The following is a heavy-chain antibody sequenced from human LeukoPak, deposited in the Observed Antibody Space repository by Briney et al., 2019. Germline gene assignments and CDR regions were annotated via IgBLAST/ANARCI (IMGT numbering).Heavy chain of an antibody. CDR3: ATDHVVGATGEFDY. D-gene: IGHD1-26*01. CDR2: FDPEDGET. J-gene: IGHJ4*02. Sequence: GASVKVSCKVSGYTLTELSMHWVRQAPGKGLEWMGGFDPEDGETIYAQKFQGRDTMTEDTSTDTAYMELSSLRSEDTAVYYCATDHVVGATGEFDYWGQGTLVTVSS. V-gene: IGHV1-24*01. CDR1: GYTLTELS.